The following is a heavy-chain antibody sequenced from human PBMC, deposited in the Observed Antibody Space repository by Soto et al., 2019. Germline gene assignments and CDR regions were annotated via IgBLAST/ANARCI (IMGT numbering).Heavy chain of an antibody. Sequence: QITLKESGPTLVKPTQTLTLTCTFSGFSLSTSGVGVGWIRQPPGKALEWLALIYWDDDKRYSPSLKSSLTITKDTSKYQVVLTMTNLDPVDTATYYCAHDDSSGYYLDYWGQGTLVTVSS. CDR2: IYWDDDK. V-gene: IGHV2-5*02. CDR3: AHDDSSGYYLDY. D-gene: IGHD3-22*01. CDR1: GFSLSTSGVG. J-gene: IGHJ4*02.